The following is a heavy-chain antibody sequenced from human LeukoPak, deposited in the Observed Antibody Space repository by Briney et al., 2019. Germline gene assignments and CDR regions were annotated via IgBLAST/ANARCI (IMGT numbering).Heavy chain of an antibody. CDR3: ARVGCTNGVCYTRGYFDY. Sequence: GGSLRLSCAASGFTVSSNYMSWVRQAPGKGLEWVSVIYSGGSKYYADSVKGRFTISRHNSKNTLYLQMNSLRAEDTAVYYCARVGCTNGVCYTRGYFDYWGQGTLVTVSS. CDR2: IYSGGSK. V-gene: IGHV3-53*04. CDR1: GFTVSSNY. J-gene: IGHJ4*02. D-gene: IGHD2-8*01.